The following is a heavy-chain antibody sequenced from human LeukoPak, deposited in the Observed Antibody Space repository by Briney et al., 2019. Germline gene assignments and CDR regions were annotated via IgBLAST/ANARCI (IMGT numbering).Heavy chain of an antibody. D-gene: IGHD6-19*01. CDR3: AKDTGVAVAGGYFDY. V-gene: IGHV3-9*01. CDR1: GFTFDDYA. Sequence: PGRSLRLSCAASGFTFDDYAMHWVRQAPGKGLEWVSGISWNSGSIGYADSVKGRFTISRDNAKNSLYLQMNSLRAEDTALYYCAKDTGVAVAGGYFDYWGQGTLATVSS. CDR2: ISWNSGSI. J-gene: IGHJ4*02.